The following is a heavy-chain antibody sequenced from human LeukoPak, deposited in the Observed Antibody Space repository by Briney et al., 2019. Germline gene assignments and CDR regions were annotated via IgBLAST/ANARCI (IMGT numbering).Heavy chain of an antibody. Sequence: GGSLRLSCAASGFTFSSYSMTWVRQAPGKGLEWVSSISSSSSYIYYADSVKGRFTISRDNAKNSLYLQMNSLRAEDTAVYYCVRLRRYCSSTSCYGLDYWGQGTLVTVSS. V-gene: IGHV3-21*01. CDR2: ISSSSSYI. D-gene: IGHD2-2*01. J-gene: IGHJ4*02. CDR3: VRLRRYCSSTSCYGLDY. CDR1: GFTFSSYS.